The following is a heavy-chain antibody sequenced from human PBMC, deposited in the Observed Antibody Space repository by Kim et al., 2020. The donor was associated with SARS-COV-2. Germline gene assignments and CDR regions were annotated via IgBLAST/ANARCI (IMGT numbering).Heavy chain of an antibody. J-gene: IGHJ6*02. CDR3: ARERGIPPPWFGESYYYYGMDV. V-gene: IGHV1-18*01. Sequence: ASVKVSCKASGYTFTSYGISWVRQAPGQGLEWMGWISAYNGNTNYAQKLQGRVTMTTDTSTSTAYMELRSLRSDDTAVYYCARERGIPPPWFGESYYYYGMDVWGQGTTVTVSS. CDR1: GYTFTSYG. CDR2: ISAYNGNT. D-gene: IGHD3-10*01.